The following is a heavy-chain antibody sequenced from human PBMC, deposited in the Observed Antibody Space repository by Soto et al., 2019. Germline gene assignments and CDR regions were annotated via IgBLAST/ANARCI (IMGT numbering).Heavy chain of an antibody. D-gene: IGHD3-16*02. CDR2: IYYSGST. J-gene: IGHJ3*02. V-gene: IGHV4-39*01. Sequence: QLQLQESGPGLVKPSETLSLTCTVSGGSISSSSYYWGWIRQPPGKGLEWIGSIYYSGSTYYNPSIKRRVNISVDTSKAQFSLKLRSVTAADTAVYYCARQGITFGGVIVILWDAFDIWGQGTMVTVSS. CDR3: ARQGITFGGVIVILWDAFDI. CDR1: GGSISSSSYY.